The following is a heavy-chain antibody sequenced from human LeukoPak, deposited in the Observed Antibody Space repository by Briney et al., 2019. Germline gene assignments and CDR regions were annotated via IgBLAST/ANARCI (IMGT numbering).Heavy chain of an antibody. J-gene: IGHJ4*02. V-gene: IGHV7-4-1*02. Sequence: GASVKVTCKASGYTFTNYTLNWVREAPAQELGWMGWIDTNTGNPTYAQGFIGRFVFSLDTSVTTAYLQISSLKAEDTAVYYCARGYDTTGYFSYWGQGTLVAVSS. CDR1: GYTFTNYT. CDR2: IDTNTGNP. CDR3: ARGYDTTGYFSY. D-gene: IGHD3-22*01.